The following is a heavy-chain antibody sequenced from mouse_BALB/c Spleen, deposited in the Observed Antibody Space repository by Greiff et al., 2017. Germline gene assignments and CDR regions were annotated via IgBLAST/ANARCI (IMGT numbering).Heavy chain of an antibody. D-gene: IGHD2-4*01. Sequence: LKQPGSELVRPGASVKLSCKASGYTFTSYWMHWVKQRPGQGLEWIGNIYPGSGSTNYDEKFKSKATLTVDTSSSTAYMQLSSLTSEDSAVYYCTREGLRRGRVYYYAMDYWGQGTSVTVSS. CDR2: IYPGSGST. CDR1: GYTFTSYW. V-gene: IGHV1S22*01. J-gene: IGHJ4*01. CDR3: TREGLRRGRVYYYAMDY.